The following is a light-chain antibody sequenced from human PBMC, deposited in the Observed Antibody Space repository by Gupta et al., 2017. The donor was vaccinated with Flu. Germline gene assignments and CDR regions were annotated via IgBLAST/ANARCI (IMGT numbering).Light chain of an antibody. V-gene: IGLV3-25*02. CDR1: ALPIQF. CDR2: KDT. CDR3: QSADRTGTFVV. J-gene: IGLJ2*01. Sequence: SHELTQPPSVSVSPGQTAKLTCSGDALPIQFAYWYQQKPGQAPVLMIFKDTERPPGSPERFSGSSSGTTATLTINEVQAEDEADYYCQSADRTGTFVVFGAGTKLTVL.